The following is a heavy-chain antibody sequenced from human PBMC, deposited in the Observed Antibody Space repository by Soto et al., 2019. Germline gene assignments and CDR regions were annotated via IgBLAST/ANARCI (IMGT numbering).Heavy chain of an antibody. D-gene: IGHD3-3*01. CDR1: GFTFSIYA. J-gene: IGHJ4*02. Sequence: PGGSLRLSCAASGFTFSIYAMSWVRQAPGKGLDWVSAISGSGGSTYYADSVKGRFTISRDNSKNTLYLQMNSLRAEDTAVYYCAKDRITLFGVVIARFDYWGQGTLVTVSS. CDR2: ISGSGGST. CDR3: AKDRITLFGVVIARFDY. V-gene: IGHV3-23*01.